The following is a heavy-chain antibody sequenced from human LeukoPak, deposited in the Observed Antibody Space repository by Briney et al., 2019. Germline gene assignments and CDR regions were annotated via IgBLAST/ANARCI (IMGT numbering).Heavy chain of an antibody. CDR3: ARDFDTGYDSDYFDY. J-gene: IGHJ4*02. CDR1: GYTFTGYY. CDR2: INPNSGGT. D-gene: IGHD5-12*01. Sequence: GASVKVSCKASGYTFTGYYIHWVRQAPGPGLEWMGWINPNSGGTNYAQKFQGRVTMTRDTSISTAYMELSRLRSDDTAVFYCARDFDTGYDSDYFDYWGQGTLVTGSS. V-gene: IGHV1-2*02.